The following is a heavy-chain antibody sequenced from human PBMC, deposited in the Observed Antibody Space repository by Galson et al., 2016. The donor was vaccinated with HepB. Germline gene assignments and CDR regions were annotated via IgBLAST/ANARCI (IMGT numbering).Heavy chain of an antibody. J-gene: IGHJ4*02. CDR3: TRPSCTHGLDS. CDR1: GFSFINAW. V-gene: IGHV3-15*01. D-gene: IGHD2-2*01. Sequence: SLRLSCAASGFSFINAWMSWVSQAPGKGLEWVGSIKSQSAGASTDYAAPLKGRFTISRDDSKNTLYLQIDSLKTEDTAIYYCTRPSCTHGLDSWGQGTLVTVSS. CDR2: IKSQSAGAST.